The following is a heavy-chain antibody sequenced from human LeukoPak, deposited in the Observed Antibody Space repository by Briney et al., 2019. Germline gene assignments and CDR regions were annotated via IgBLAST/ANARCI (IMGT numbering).Heavy chain of an antibody. CDR1: GFTFSSYA. Sequence: PGGSLRLSCAASGFTFSSYAMHWVRQAPGKGLEWVALISYDGSNRYYSDSVKGRSTISRDNSKSTLYLQLNSLRVEDTAVYYCARVGRMWQPLGYYFDYWGQGTLVTVSS. CDR3: ARVGRMWQPLGYYFDY. CDR2: ISYDGSNR. V-gene: IGHV3-30*04. J-gene: IGHJ4*02. D-gene: IGHD5-12*01.